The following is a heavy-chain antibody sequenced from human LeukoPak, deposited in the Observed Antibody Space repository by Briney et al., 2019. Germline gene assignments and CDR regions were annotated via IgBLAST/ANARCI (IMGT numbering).Heavy chain of an antibody. CDR2: IYYSGST. Sequence: SETLSLTCTVSGGAISSYYWSWIRQPPGKGLEWIGYIYYSGSTNYNPSLKSRVTISVDTSKNQFSLKLSSVTAADTAVYYCARSPIQYPRLVLLDYWGQGTLVTVSS. J-gene: IGHJ4*02. V-gene: IGHV4-59*01. CDR3: ARSPIQYPRLVLLDY. CDR1: GGAISSYY. D-gene: IGHD6-6*01.